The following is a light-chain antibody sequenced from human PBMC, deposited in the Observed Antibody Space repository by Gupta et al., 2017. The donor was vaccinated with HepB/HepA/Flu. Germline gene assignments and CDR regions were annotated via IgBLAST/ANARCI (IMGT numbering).Light chain of an antibody. J-gene: IGLJ2*01. CDR2: KDS. Sequence: SYELPQPPSVSVSPGQTARITCSGDALPKQYAYWYQQKPGQAPVLVIYKDSESPSGIPERFSGSSSGTTVRLTISGVQAEDDADYYCQSADSSGTYVVFGGGTKLTVL. CDR3: QSADSSGTYVV. CDR1: ALPKQY. V-gene: IGLV3-25*03.